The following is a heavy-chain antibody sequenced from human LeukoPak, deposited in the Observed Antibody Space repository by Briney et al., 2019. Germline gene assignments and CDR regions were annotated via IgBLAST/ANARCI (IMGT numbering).Heavy chain of an antibody. CDR3: ARDIYCSSTSCRLYYYYGMDV. CDR1: GYTFTSYG. CDR2: ISAYNGNT. D-gene: IGHD2-2*01. V-gene: IGHV1-18*01. Sequence: ASVKVSCKASGYTFTSYGISWVRQAPGQGLEWMGWISAYNGNTNYAQKLQGRVTMTTDTSTSTAYMELRGLRSDDTAVYYCARDIYCSSTSCRLYYYYGMDVWGQGTTVTVSS. J-gene: IGHJ6*02.